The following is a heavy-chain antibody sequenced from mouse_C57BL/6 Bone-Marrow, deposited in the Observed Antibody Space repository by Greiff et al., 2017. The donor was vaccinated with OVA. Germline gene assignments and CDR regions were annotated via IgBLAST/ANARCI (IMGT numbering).Heavy chain of an antibody. V-gene: IGHV1-81*01. J-gene: IGHJ1*03. Sequence: VQLQQSGAELARPGASVKLSCKASGYTFTSYGISWVKQRTGQGLEWIGEIYPRSGNTYYNEKFKGKATLTADKSSSTAYMELRSLTSEDSAVYFCARPLGRGRYFDVWGTGTTVTVSS. D-gene: IGHD4-1*01. CDR3: ARPLGRGRYFDV. CDR1: GYTFTSYG. CDR2: IYPRSGNT.